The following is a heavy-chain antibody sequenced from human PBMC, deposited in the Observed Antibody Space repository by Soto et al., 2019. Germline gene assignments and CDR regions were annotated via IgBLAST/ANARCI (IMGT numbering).Heavy chain of an antibody. D-gene: IGHD1-7*01. CDR2: FDPEDGET. CDR1: GYTLTELS. J-gene: IGHJ6*02. CDR3: ATGITGTRDYYGMDV. Sequence: PSMKVSCKVSGYTLTELSMHWVRQAPGKGLEWMGGFDPEDGETIYAQKFQGRVTMTEDTSTDTAYMELSSLRSEDTAVYYCATGITGTRDYYGMDVWGQGTTVTVSS. V-gene: IGHV1-24*01.